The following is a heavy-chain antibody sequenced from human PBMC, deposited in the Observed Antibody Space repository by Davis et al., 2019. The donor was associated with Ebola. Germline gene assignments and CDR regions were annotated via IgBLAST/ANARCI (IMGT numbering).Heavy chain of an antibody. J-gene: IGHJ6*02. V-gene: IGHV6-1*01. D-gene: IGHD5-18*01. Sequence: PSETLSLTCAISGDSVSVNSGGWNWIRQSPSRGLEWLGRTYYMSKWYNDYAPSVVGRISINADTSKNHFSLQLNSVTPEDTAMYYCARGWLRGGMDVWGEGTTVTV. CDR2: TYYMSKWYN. CDR1: GDSVSVNSGG. CDR3: ARGWLRGGMDV.